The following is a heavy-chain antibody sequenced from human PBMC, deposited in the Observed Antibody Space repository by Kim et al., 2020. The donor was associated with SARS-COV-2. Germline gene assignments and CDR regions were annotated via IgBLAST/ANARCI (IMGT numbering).Heavy chain of an antibody. D-gene: IGHD3-10*01. CDR3: ARVWEYYYGSGSYSSPFDP. CDR1: GGSISSGGYY. V-gene: IGHV4-31*03. CDR2: IYYSGST. Sequence: SETLSLTCTVSGGSISSGGYYWSWIRQHPGKGLEWIGYIYYSGSTYYNPSLKSRVTISVDTSKNQFSLKLSSVTAADTAVYYCARVWEYYYGSGSYSSPFDPWGQGTLVTVSS. J-gene: IGHJ5*02.